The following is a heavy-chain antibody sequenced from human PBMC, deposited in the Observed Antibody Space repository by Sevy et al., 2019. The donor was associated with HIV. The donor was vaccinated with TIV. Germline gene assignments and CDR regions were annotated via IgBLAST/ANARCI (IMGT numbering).Heavy chain of an antibody. CDR3: ARGDYYGSLYYFDY. D-gene: IGHD3-10*01. V-gene: IGHV3-21*01. J-gene: IGHJ4*02. CDR1: GFTFSNYF. CDR2: IGSGGSNI. Sequence: GGSLRLSCAASGFTFSNYFMNWVRQAPGKGLEWVSSIGSGGSNIFYADSLKGRFTISGDNAKNSLYLHMNSLRAEDTAVYYCARGDYYGSLYYFDYWGPGTLVTVSS.